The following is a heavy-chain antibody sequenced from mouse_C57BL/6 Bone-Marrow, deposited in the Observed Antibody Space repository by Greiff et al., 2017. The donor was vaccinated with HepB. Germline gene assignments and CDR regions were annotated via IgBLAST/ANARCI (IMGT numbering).Heavy chain of an antibody. CDR3: ASMDGNSPRFAY. CDR2: ISSGSSTI. J-gene: IGHJ3*01. CDR1: GFTFSDYG. Sequence: EVHLVESGGGLVKPGGSLKLSCAASGFTFSDYGMHWVRQAPEKGLEWVAYISSGSSTIYYADTVKGRFTISRDNAKNTLFLQMTSLRSEDTAMYYCASMDGNSPRFAYWGQGTLVTVSA. D-gene: IGHD2-1*01. V-gene: IGHV5-17*01.